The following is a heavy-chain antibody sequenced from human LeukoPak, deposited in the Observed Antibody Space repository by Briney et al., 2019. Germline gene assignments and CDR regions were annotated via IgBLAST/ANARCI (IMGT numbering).Heavy chain of an antibody. D-gene: IGHD2-21*01. CDR3: ARGGESSVNDY. CDR1: GFTFTSYD. CDR2: ITSRRGYI. Sequence: GGSLRLSCAASGFTFTSYDMNWLRQAPGKGLEWVSSITSRRGYIYYADSVKGRFTISRDNAKKSLYLQMNSLRAEDTGVYYCARGGESSVNDYWGQGTLVTVSS. V-gene: IGHV3-21*01. J-gene: IGHJ4*02.